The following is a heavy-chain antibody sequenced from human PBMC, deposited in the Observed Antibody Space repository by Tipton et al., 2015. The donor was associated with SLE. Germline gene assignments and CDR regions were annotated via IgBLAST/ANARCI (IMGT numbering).Heavy chain of an antibody. V-gene: IGHV3-21*01. CDR3: TRGTGSRHYYAMDV. Sequence: SLRLSCAASGFTVSSNYMTWVRQAPGKGLEWVSSISSSGTYIHYADSVSGRFTISRDNADNSLSLQMNSLRAEDTAVYYCTRGTGSRHYYAMDVWGSGTTVTVSS. D-gene: IGHD3-10*01. CDR2: ISSSGTYI. CDR1: GFTVSSNY. J-gene: IGHJ6*04.